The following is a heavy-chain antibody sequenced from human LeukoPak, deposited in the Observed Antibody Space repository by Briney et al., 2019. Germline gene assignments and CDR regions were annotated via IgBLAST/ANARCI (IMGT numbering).Heavy chain of an antibody. J-gene: IGHJ4*02. D-gene: IGHD6-13*01. V-gene: IGHV4-30-2*01. Sequence: SSETLSLTCAVSGGSISSGGYSWSWIRQPPGKGLEWIGYIYHSGSTYYNPSLKSRVTISVDRSKNQFSLKLSSVTAADTAVYYCARHSIGAVRPSVVFFDYWGQGTLVTVSS. CDR3: ARHSIGAVRPSVVFFDY. CDR1: GGSISSGGYS. CDR2: IYHSGST.